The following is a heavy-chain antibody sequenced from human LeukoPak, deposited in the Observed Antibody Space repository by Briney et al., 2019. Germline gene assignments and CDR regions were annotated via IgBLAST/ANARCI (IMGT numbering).Heavy chain of an antibody. CDR2: ISYDGSNK. CDR3: AKDIEEWLVKGGGCFDC. Sequence: PGGSLRLPCAASGFIFSNSAMHWVRQAPGKGLEWVAVISYDGSNKYYADSVKGRFTISRDNSKNTLYLQMNGLRAEDTAVYYCAKDIEEWLVKGGGCFDCWGQGTLVTVSS. CDR1: GFIFSNSA. V-gene: IGHV3-30*18. D-gene: IGHD6-19*01. J-gene: IGHJ4*02.